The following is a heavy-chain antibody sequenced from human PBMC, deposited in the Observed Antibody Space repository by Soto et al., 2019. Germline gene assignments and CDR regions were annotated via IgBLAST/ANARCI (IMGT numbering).Heavy chain of an antibody. J-gene: IGHJ5*02. V-gene: IGHV4-39*01. CDR1: GGSISSSSYY. D-gene: IGHD3-3*01. CDR3: ASHGRVYYDFWSGYGNWFDP. Sequence: QLQLQESGPGLVKPSETLSLTCTVSGGSISSSSYYWGWIRQPPGKGLEWIGSLYYSGCTYYNPSLKSRVTISVNTSKNQFSLKLSSVTAADTAVYYCASHGRVYYDFWSGYGNWFDPWGQGTLVTVSS. CDR2: LYYSGCT.